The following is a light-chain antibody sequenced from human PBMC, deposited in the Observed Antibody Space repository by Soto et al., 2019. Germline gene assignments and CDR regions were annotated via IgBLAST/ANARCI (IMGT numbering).Light chain of an antibody. J-gene: IGKJ1*01. CDR1: QSVSSTY. V-gene: IGKV3-20*01. CDR2: GAS. CDR3: QQYGSSPRS. Sequence: EIVLTQSPGTLSLSPGERATLSCRASQSVSSTYLAWYQHKLGQAPRLLIYGASSKDTGIPDRFSGSGAGTDFTLTISKLEPEAFAVYYCQQYGSSPRSCGQGPEVEVK.